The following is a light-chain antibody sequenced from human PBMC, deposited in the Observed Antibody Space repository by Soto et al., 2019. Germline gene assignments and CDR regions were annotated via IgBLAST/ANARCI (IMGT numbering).Light chain of an antibody. Sequence: IVLTQSPDTLSLSPGERATLSCRASQDVASTYLAWYQQNPGQAPRLLIYGASGGAAGVAERFSGSGSGTQFTLTINSLQSEDSAVYYCQQYNNWPPITFGQGTRLEIK. J-gene: IGKJ5*01. V-gene: IGKV3D-15*01. CDR2: GAS. CDR3: QQYNNWPPIT. CDR1: QDVASTY.